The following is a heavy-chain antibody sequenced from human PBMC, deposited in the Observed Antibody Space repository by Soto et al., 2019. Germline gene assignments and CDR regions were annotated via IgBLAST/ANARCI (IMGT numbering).Heavy chain of an antibody. D-gene: IGHD4-17*01. Sequence: QVQLVESGGGVVQPGRSLRLSCAASGFTFSSYAMHWVRQAPGKGLEWVAVISYDGSNKYYADSVKGRFTISRDNSKNTLYLQMNSLRAEDTAVYYCARGSSGDSDAFDIWGQGTMVPVSS. J-gene: IGHJ3*02. CDR2: ISYDGSNK. CDR3: ARGSSGDSDAFDI. CDR1: GFTFSSYA. V-gene: IGHV3-30-3*01.